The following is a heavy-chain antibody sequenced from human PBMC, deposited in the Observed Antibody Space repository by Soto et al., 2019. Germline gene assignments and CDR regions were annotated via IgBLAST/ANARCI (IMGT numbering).Heavy chain of an antibody. J-gene: IGHJ6*02. CDR2: IVVGSGNT. CDR3: AAGGAAAGRGRFSYYYGMDA. Sequence: VKVSCKASGSTFTSSAVQWVRQARGQRLEWIGWIVVGSGNTNYAQKFQERVTITRDMSTSTAYMELSSLRSEDTAVYYCAAGGAAAGRGRFSYYYGMDAWGQGTTVTVSS. CDR1: GSTFTSSA. V-gene: IGHV1-58*01. D-gene: IGHD6-13*01.